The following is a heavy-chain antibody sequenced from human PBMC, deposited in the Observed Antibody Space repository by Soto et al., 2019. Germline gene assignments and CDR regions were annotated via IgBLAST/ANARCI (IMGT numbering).Heavy chain of an antibody. CDR1: GFTLSSYS. J-gene: IGHJ4*02. CDR2: ISSSSDTT. D-gene: IGHD4-17*01. Sequence: GGSLRLSCAASGFTLSSYSMNWVRQAPGKGLEWVSSISSSSDTTYYADSVKGRFTIFRDNARNSLYLQMNSLRDEDTAVYYCGRSTPVEYWGQGTLVTVSS. V-gene: IGHV3-48*02. CDR3: GRSTPVEY.